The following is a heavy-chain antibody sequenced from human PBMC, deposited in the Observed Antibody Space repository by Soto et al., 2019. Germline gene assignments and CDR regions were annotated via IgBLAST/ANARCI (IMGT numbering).Heavy chain of an antibody. V-gene: IGHV1-24*01. CDR2: FDPDEAET. J-gene: IGHJ6*03. CDR1: GYTLNEVA. Sequence: ASVKVSCKVSGYTLNEVAMHWVRQAPGKGLEWMGGFDPDEAETIYAQHFQGRVTMTRDTSTGTVYMELSSLRSEDTAVYYCARKGYSSSWYNYYYYMDVWGKGTTVTGSS. D-gene: IGHD6-13*01. CDR3: ARKGYSSSWYNYYYYMDV.